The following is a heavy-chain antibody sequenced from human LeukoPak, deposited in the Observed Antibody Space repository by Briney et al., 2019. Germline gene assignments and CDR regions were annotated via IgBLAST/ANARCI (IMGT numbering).Heavy chain of an antibody. D-gene: IGHD6-6*01. CDR2: ISWNSGSI. V-gene: IGHV3-9*01. Sequence: GGSLRLSCAASGFTFDDYAMHWVRQAPGKGLEWVSGISWNSGSIGYADSVKGRFTISRDNAKNTLYLQMNSLRAEDTAVYYCARVRGSSSPYYYYYMDVWGKGTTVTVSS. CDR3: ARVRGSSSPYYYYYMDV. J-gene: IGHJ6*03. CDR1: GFTFDDYA.